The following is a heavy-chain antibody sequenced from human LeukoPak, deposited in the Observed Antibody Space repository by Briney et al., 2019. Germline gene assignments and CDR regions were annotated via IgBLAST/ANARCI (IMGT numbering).Heavy chain of an antibody. Sequence: SQTLSLTCAISGDSVSSNSAAWNWIRQSPSRGLEWLGRTYYRSKWYNDYAVSVKSRITINPDTSKNQFSLKLSSVTAADTAVYYCARSEAWYYGSGSYFDYWGQGTLVTVSS. CDR2: TYYRSKWYN. V-gene: IGHV6-1*01. CDR1: GDSVSSNSAA. J-gene: IGHJ4*02. D-gene: IGHD3-10*01. CDR3: ARSEAWYYGSGSYFDY.